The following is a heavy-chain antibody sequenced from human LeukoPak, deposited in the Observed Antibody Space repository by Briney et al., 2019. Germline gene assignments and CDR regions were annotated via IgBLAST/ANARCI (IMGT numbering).Heavy chain of an antibody. CDR1: GFIFSSYG. J-gene: IGHJ4*02. D-gene: IGHD5-24*01. V-gene: IGHV3-30*02. Sequence: PGGSLRLSCAASGFIFSSYGMHWVRQAPGKGLEWVTFIRYDGRNKYYADSVRGRFTISRDNAKNSMYLQMNSLRAEDTAVYYCVRRYMATSAEDFDYWGQGTLVTVSS. CDR3: VRRYMATSAEDFDY. CDR2: IRYDGRNK.